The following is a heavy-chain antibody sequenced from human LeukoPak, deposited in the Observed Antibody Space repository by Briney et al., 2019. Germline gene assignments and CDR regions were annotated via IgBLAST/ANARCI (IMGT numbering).Heavy chain of an antibody. CDR2: IGVSGIHT. D-gene: IGHD3-16*01. J-gene: IGHJ4*02. Sequence: PGGTLRLSCAASGFNFRIHGINWVRQAPGKGLEWVSAIGVSGIHTYFADSVKGRFSISRDDSRNTVYLQMKSLRAGDTALYFCARDLSLLGLDDWGQGTLVIVSS. CDR1: GFNFRIHG. CDR3: ARDLSLLGLDD. V-gene: IGHV3-23*01.